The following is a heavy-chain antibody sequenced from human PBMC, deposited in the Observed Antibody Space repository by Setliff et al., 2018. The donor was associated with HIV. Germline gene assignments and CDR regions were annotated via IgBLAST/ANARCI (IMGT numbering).Heavy chain of an antibody. J-gene: IGHJ6*02. CDR2: INSDGSST. Sequence: GGSLRLSCAASGFTFSGYWMHWVRQAPGKGLVWVSRINSDGSSTTYADSVKGRFTISRDNAKNTLYLQMNSLRAEDTAVYYCARGGSNSWSPTPYYYYYGMDVWGQGTTVTVSS. CDR1: GFTFSGYW. D-gene: IGHD6-13*01. V-gene: IGHV3-74*01. CDR3: ARGGSNSWSPTPYYYYYGMDV.